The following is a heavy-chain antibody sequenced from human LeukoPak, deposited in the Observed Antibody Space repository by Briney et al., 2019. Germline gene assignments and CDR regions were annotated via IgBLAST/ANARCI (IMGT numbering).Heavy chain of an antibody. Sequence: GGSLILSCAASGFTFSSYSMNWVRQAQGKGLEWVSSISSSSSYIYYADSVKGPFTISRENAKNSLYLQMNSLRAEDTAVYYCAKEGYYYGSGSYYSPAAGFDYWGRGTLVTVSS. V-gene: IGHV3-21*04. CDR1: GFTFSSYS. D-gene: IGHD3-10*01. J-gene: IGHJ4*02. CDR2: ISSSSSYI. CDR3: AKEGYYYGSGSYYSPAAGFDY.